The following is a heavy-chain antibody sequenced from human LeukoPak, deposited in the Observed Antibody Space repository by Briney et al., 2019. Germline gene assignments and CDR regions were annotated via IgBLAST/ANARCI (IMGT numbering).Heavy chain of an antibody. CDR3: ARDGNYYDSSGYYFFRNWFDP. CDR1: GGTFSSYA. D-gene: IGHD3-22*01. J-gene: IGHJ5*02. Sequence: GASVKVSCKASGGTFSSYAISWVRQAPGQGLEWMGGIIPIFGTANYARKFQGRVTITADKSTSTAYMELSSLRSEDTAVYYCARDGNYYDSSGYYFFRNWFDPWGQGTLVTVSS. CDR2: IIPIFGTA. V-gene: IGHV1-69*06.